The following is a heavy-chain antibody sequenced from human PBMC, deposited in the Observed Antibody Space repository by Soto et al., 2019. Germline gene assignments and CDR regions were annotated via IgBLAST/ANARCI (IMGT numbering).Heavy chain of an antibody. CDR2: ISGSGGST. J-gene: IGHJ4*02. V-gene: IGHV3-23*01. CDR1: GFTFSSYA. D-gene: IGHD4-17*01. Sequence: GSLRLSCAASGFTFSSYAMSWVRQAPGKGLEWVSAISGSGGSTYYADSVKGRFTISRDNSKNTLYLQMNGLRAEDTAVYYCAKDVLGDYGPYWGQGTLVTVSS. CDR3: AKDVLGDYGPY.